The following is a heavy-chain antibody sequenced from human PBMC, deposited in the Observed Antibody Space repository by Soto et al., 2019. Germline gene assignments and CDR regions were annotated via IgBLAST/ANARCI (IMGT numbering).Heavy chain of an antibody. Sequence: EVQLVESGGGLVQPGGSLKLSCAASGFTFSGSAMHWVRQASGKGLEWVGRIRSKANSYATAYAASVKGRFFMSRDDSKNTAYLQMNNLKTEDTAVYYCTSRDIAAAGTHFDYWGRGTLVTVSS. V-gene: IGHV3-73*02. CDR1: GFTFSGSA. J-gene: IGHJ4*02. CDR3: TSRDIAAAGTHFDY. D-gene: IGHD6-13*01. CDR2: IRSKANSYAT.